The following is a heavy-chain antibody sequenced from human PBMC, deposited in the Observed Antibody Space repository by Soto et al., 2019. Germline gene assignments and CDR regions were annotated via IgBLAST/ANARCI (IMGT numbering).Heavy chain of an antibody. CDR1: GGPIRSGGYY. J-gene: IGHJ6*04. CDR3: AVSRDGYSMDV. CDR2: IYYRGST. D-gene: IGHD2-2*01. Sequence: TRSLTCTVSGGPIRSGGYYWSWIRQHPGKGLEWIGYIYYRGSTYYNPSLKSRVTISLDTSKDQFSRKLSSVTSADTGEVYCAVSRDGYSMDVWGKGTTVTVSS. V-gene: IGHV4-31*03.